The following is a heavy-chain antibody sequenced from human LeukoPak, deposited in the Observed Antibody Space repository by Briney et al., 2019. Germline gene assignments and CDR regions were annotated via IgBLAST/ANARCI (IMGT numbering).Heavy chain of an antibody. D-gene: IGHD6-19*01. Sequence: GGSLRLSCAASGFTFSSYAMSWVRQAPGKGLEWVSAISGSGGSTYYADSVKGRFTISRDNSKNTLYLQMNSLRAEDTAAYYCAKDLALYSSGWYPGDYWGQGTLVTVSS. CDR2: ISGSGGST. J-gene: IGHJ4*02. V-gene: IGHV3-23*01. CDR3: AKDLALYSSGWYPGDY. CDR1: GFTFSSYA.